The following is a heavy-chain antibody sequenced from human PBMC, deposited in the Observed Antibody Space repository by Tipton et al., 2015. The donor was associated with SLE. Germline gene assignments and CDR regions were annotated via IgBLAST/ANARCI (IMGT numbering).Heavy chain of an antibody. J-gene: IGHJ3*02. CDR1: GFTFGDYA. CDR3: AREAYETAFDI. V-gene: IGHV3-49*04. D-gene: IGHD2-21*01. CDR2: IRSKAYGGTT. Sequence: SLRLSCTASGFTFGDYAMSWVRQAPGKGLEWVGFIRSKAYGGTTEYAASVKGRFTISRDDSKNTLYLQMNSLRVEDTALYYCAREAYETAFDIWGQGTMVTVS.